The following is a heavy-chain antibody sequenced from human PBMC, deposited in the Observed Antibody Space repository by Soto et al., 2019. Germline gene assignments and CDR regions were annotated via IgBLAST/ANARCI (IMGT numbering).Heavy chain of an antibody. D-gene: IGHD2-2*01. CDR2: ISSSSSYI. CDR3: ARGVVLVPAAPGSYWYFDL. J-gene: IGHJ2*01. CDR1: GFTFSSYS. V-gene: IGHV3-21*01. Sequence: EVQLVESGGGLVKPGGSLRLSCAASGFTFSSYSMNWVRQAPGKGLEWVSAISSSSSYIYYADSVKGRFTISRDNAKNSLYLQMNSLRAEDTAVYYCARGVVLVPAAPGSYWYFDLWGRGTLVTVSS.